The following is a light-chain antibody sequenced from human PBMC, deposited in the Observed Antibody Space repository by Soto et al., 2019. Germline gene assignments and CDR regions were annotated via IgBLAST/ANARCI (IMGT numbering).Light chain of an antibody. V-gene: IGLV3-21*04. CDR2: YDR. CDR3: QVWDSSSDHVV. Sequence: SYELTQPPSVSAAPGEPARITCGGNNIGSKSVHWYQQKPGQAPVLVISYDRDRPSGIPDRFSGFNSGSTATLIISGVEAGDEADYYCQVWDSSSDHVVFGGGTKLTVL. J-gene: IGLJ2*01. CDR1: NIGSKS.